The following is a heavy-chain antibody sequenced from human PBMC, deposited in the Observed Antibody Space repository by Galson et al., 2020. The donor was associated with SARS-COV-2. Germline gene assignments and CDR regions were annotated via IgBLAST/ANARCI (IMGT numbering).Heavy chain of an antibody. V-gene: IGHV3-7*01. CDR2: IKQDGSEK. CDR1: GFSFSNYW. J-gene: IGHJ1*01. Sequence: GGSLRLSCRGSGFSFSNYWMNWVRQAPGKGLEWVANIKQDGSEKFYVESVKGRFTVSRDNTQNSLYLQINNLRVEDTAVYFCARGSIYYDFWSGRAEYFQHWGQGTLVTLSS. D-gene: IGHD3-3*01. CDR3: ARGSIYYDFWSGRAEYFQH.